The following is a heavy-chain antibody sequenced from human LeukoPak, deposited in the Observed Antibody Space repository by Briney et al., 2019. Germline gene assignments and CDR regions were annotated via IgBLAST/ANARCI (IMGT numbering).Heavy chain of an antibody. CDR2: INPSGGST. J-gene: IGHJ5*02. CDR1: GYTFTSYY. D-gene: IGHD3-10*01. CDR3: ARDKTNTMVRGVIYWFDP. Sequence: ASVKVSCKASGYTFTSYYMHWVRQAPGQGLEWMGIINPSGGSTSYAQKFQGRVTITTDESTSTAYMELSSLRSEDTAVYYCARDKTNTMVRGVIYWFDPWGQGTPVTVSS. V-gene: IGHV1-46*01.